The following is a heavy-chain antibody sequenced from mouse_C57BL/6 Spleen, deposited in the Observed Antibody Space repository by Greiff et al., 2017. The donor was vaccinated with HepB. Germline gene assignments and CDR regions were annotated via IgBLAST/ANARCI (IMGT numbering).Heavy chain of an antibody. CDR2: IDPEDGET. Sequence: VQLQQSGAELVKPGASVKLSCTASGFNIKDYYMHWVKQRTEQGLEWIGSIDPEDGETKYARKFQGKATLTADTSSNTAYLQLSSLTSEATAVYYCTGSLHWFLLAYWGQGTLVTVSA. D-gene: IGHD6-2*01. V-gene: IGHV14-2*01. CDR1: GFNIKDYY. CDR3: TGSLHWFLLAY. J-gene: IGHJ3*01.